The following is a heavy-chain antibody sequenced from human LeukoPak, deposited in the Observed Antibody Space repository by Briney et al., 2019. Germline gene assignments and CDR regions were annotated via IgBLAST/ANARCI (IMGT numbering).Heavy chain of an antibody. V-gene: IGHV4-39*01. CDR2: IYDSGNT. D-gene: IGHD6-13*01. J-gene: IGHJ4*02. CDR1: GGSISSNNYY. CDR3: ARLPIIAATGTEY. Sequence: LFLTCTVSGGSISSNNYYWGWIRQPPGKGLEWIGNIYDSGNTYYNPSLKSRVTISVDTSKNQFSLRLSSVSAADTAVYYCARLPIIAATGTEYWGQGTLVTVSS.